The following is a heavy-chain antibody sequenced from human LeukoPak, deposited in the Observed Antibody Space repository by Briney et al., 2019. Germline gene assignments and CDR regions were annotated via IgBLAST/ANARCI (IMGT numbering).Heavy chain of an antibody. Sequence: SETLSLTCAVSGGSIKSNNWWTWVRQPPGKGLEWIGEIYHSGSTNYSPSLKSRVTLSIDKSKNQFSLKVKTVTAADTAVYYCARHSSGWYDYWGQGTLVTVSS. CDR1: GGSIKSNNW. CDR3: ARHSSGWYDY. J-gene: IGHJ4*02. D-gene: IGHD6-19*01. V-gene: IGHV4-4*02. CDR2: IYHSGST.